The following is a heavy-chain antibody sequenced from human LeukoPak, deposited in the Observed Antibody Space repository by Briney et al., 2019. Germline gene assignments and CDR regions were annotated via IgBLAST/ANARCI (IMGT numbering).Heavy chain of an antibody. D-gene: IGHD3-16*02. V-gene: IGHV3-53*01. J-gene: IGHJ5*02. CDR1: GFTVSSNY. CDR3: ARVKNDYVWGSYRPPKFGWFDP. CDR2: IYSGGST. Sequence: GGSLRLSCAASGFTVSSNYMSWVRQAPGKGLEWVSVIYSGGSTYYADSVKGRFTISRDNSKNTLYPQMNSLRAEDTAVYYCARVKNDYVWGSYRPPKFGWFDPWGQGTLVTVSS.